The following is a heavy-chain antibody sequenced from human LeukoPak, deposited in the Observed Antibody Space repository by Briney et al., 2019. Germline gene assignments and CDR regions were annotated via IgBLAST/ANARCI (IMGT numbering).Heavy chain of an antibody. Sequence: SETLSLTCTVSGGSVSSGSYYWSWIRQPPGTGLEWIGYIYYSGSTNYNPSLKSRVTISVDTSKNQFSLKLSSVTAADTAVYYCARDAINTPYDFWSGYGPYFDYWGQGTLVTVSS. CDR2: IYYSGST. CDR3: ARDAINTPYDFWSGYGPYFDY. D-gene: IGHD3-3*01. J-gene: IGHJ4*02. CDR1: GGSVSSGSYY. V-gene: IGHV4-61*01.